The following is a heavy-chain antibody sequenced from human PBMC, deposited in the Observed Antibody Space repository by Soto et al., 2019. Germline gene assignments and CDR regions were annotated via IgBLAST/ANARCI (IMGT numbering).Heavy chain of an antibody. V-gene: IGHV3-21*01. CDR2: ISGDGSAT. CDR1: GFPFSFYS. D-gene: IGHD3-10*01. J-gene: IGHJ3*02. CDR3: VRDRGYPDGFSI. Sequence: GGSLRLSCEASGFPFSFYSMNWVRQAPGKGLEWVSSISGDGSATVYADSVKGRFTISRDNAKNTLYLQMNSLRVDDTAVFFCVRDRGYPDGFSIWGPGTMVTVSS.